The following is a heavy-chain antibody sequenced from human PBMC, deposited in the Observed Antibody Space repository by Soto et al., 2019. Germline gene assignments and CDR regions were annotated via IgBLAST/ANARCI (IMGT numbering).Heavy chain of an antibody. CDR2: IYYSGNT. J-gene: IGHJ4*02. Sequence: SETLSLTCTVSGDSINSNNYYWGWIRQPPGKGLEWIGSIYYSGNTYYNPSLKSRVTISVDTSKTQFSLKLRSVTAADTAVYYCARHYYASVTYYPPGYWRPGTLVTVSS. CDR1: GDSINSNNYY. D-gene: IGHD3-22*01. CDR3: ARHYYASVTYYPPGY. V-gene: IGHV4-39*01.